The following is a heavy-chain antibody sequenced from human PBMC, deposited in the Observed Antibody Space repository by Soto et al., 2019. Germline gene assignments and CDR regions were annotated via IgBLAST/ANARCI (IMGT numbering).Heavy chain of an antibody. J-gene: IGHJ5*02. CDR1: GFTFSSYA. CDR3: AKDSEEWGSYCGGDCYSGPP. V-gene: IGHV3-23*01. CDR2: ISGSGGST. Sequence: EVQLLESGGGLVQPGGSLRLSCAASGFTFSSYAMSWVRQAPGKGLEWVSAISGSGGSTYYADSVKGRFTISRDNSKNTLYLQMNSLRAEDTAVYYCAKDSEEWGSYCGGDCYSGPPWGQGTLVTVSS. D-gene: IGHD2-21*01.